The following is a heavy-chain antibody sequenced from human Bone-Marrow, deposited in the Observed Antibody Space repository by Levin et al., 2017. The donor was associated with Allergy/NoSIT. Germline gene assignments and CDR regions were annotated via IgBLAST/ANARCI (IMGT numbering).Heavy chain of an antibody. J-gene: IGHJ4*02. CDR3: ARGYYYGSGSYYNPHLDY. CDR1: GGSIRSSY. Sequence: SQTLSLPCTVSGGSIRSSYWSWIRQPPGKGLEWIGYIYYSGSTNYNPSLKSRVTISVDTSKNQFSLKLSSVTAADTAVYYCARGYYYGSGSYYNPHLDYWGQGTLVTVSS. V-gene: IGHV4-59*01. D-gene: IGHD3-10*01. CDR2: IYYSGST.